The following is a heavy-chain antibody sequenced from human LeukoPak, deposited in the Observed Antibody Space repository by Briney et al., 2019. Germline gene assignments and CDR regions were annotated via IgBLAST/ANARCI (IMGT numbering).Heavy chain of an antibody. CDR3: ARDTFGTSRPSDY. CDR2: MNPNSGNT. D-gene: IGHD2-2*01. V-gene: IGHV1-8*01. Sequence: ASVKVSCKASGYTFTSYDINWVRQATGQGLEWMGWMNPNSGNTGYAQKFQGRVTITRDTSASTAYMELSSLRSEDTAVYYCARDTFGTSRPSDYWGQGTLVTVSS. CDR1: GYTFTSYD. J-gene: IGHJ4*02.